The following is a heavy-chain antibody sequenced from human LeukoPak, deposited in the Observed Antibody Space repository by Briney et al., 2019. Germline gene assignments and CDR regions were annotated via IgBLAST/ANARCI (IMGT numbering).Heavy chain of an antibody. V-gene: IGHV3-48*03. Sequence: PGGSLRLSCAASGFTFSSYEMNWVRQAPGKGLEWVSYISSSGSTIYYADSVKGRFTISRDNSKNTLYLQMNSLRAEDTAVYYCAREVSMEWELLDGDFDYWGQGTLVTVSS. D-gene: IGHD1-26*01. J-gene: IGHJ4*02. CDR3: AREVSMEWELLDGDFDY. CDR2: ISSSGSTI. CDR1: GFTFSSYE.